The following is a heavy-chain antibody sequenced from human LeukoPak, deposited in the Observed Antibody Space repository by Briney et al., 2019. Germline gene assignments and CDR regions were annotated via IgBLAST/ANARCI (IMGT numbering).Heavy chain of an antibody. CDR2: IYYSGST. CDR3: AREGYSGYATHAFDI. V-gene: IGHV4-39*07. Sequence: PSETLSLTCTVSGGSVSSGNYYWGWIRQPPGKGLEWIGSIYYSGSTYYNPSLKSRVTISVDTSRNQFSLKLSSVTAADTAVYYCAREGYSGYATHAFDIWGQGTMVTVSS. J-gene: IGHJ3*02. D-gene: IGHD5-12*01. CDR1: GGSVSSGNYY.